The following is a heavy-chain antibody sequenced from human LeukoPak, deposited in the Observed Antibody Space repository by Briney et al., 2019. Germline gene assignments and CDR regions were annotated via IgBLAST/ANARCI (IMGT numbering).Heavy chain of an antibody. Sequence: ASVKVSCKASGGTFSSYAISWVRQAPGQGLEWMGGIIPIFGTANYAQKFQGRVTITADESTSTAYMELSSLRSEDTAVYYCARDHKGIAAAGTPRFWFDPWGQGTLVTVSS. CDR1: GGTFSSYA. V-gene: IGHV1-69*13. CDR3: ARDHKGIAAAGTPRFWFDP. J-gene: IGHJ5*02. D-gene: IGHD6-13*01. CDR2: IIPIFGTA.